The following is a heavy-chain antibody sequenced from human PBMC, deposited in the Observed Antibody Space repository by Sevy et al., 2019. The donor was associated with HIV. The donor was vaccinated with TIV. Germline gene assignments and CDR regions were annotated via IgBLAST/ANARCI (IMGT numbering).Heavy chain of an antibody. Sequence: GGSLRLSCAASGFTFSSYWMSWVRQAPGKGLEWVANIKQDGSEKYYVDSVKGRFTISRNNAKNSLYLQMNSLRAEDTAVYYCAFSIAEAPFDYWGQGTLVTVSS. D-gene: IGHD6-13*01. CDR3: AFSIAEAPFDY. CDR1: GFTFSSYW. V-gene: IGHV3-7*01. CDR2: IKQDGSEK. J-gene: IGHJ4*02.